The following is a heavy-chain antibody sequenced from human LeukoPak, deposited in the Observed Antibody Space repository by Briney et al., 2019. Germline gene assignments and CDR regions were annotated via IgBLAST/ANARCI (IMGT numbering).Heavy chain of an antibody. D-gene: IGHD5-18*01. CDR2: VSYSGST. V-gene: IGHV4-39*01. Sequence: SETLSLTCTVSGGSISTSGYYWGWIRQPPGKGLEWIGSVSYSGSTYYNPSLKSRVTISVGTSENQFSLMLTSVTAADTSVFYCASLYSNAWLAFDYWGQGTLVTVSS. J-gene: IGHJ4*02. CDR3: ASLYSNAWLAFDY. CDR1: GGSISTSGYY.